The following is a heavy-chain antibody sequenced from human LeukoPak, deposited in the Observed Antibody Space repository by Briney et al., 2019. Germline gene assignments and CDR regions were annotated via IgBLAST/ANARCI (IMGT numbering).Heavy chain of an antibody. J-gene: IGHJ6*03. V-gene: IGHV3-30*01. CDR1: GFTFSSYA. D-gene: IGHD3-3*01. Sequence: PGGSLRLSCAASGFTFSSYAMHWVRQAPGKGLEWVAVISYDGSNKYYADSVKGRFTISRDNSKNTLYLQMNSLRDEDTAVYYCARDPGVVIRGYYYYYMDVWGKGTTVTVSS. CDR2: ISYDGSNK. CDR3: ARDPGVVIRGYYYYYMDV.